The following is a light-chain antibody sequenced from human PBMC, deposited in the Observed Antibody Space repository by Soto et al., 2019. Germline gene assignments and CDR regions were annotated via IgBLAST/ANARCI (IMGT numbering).Light chain of an antibody. V-gene: IGKV3-11*01. CDR2: DAS. J-gene: IGKJ1*01. Sequence: EIVLTPSPATLSLSPGERATLSCRASQSVSTYLAWYQQTPGQAPRLLIYDASNRATGIPARFSGSGSGTDFTLTISSLEPEDFAVYYCQQRSNWPTFGQGTKVDIK. CDR1: QSVSTY. CDR3: QQRSNWPT.